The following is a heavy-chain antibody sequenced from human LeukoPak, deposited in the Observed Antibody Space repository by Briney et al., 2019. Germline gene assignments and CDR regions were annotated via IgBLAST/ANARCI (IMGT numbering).Heavy chain of an antibody. D-gene: IGHD3-3*01. Sequence: GGSLRLSCAASGFTFNSYAMTWVRQAPGKGLEWVSSISGRGDDTYSADSVKGRFTISRDNSKNTLYLQMNSLRAEDTAVYYCAKGQSRDDFWSGYLPHFYYWGQGTLVAVFS. V-gene: IGHV3-23*01. CDR2: ISGRGDDT. J-gene: IGHJ4*02. CDR3: AKGQSRDDFWSGYLPHFYY. CDR1: GFTFNSYA.